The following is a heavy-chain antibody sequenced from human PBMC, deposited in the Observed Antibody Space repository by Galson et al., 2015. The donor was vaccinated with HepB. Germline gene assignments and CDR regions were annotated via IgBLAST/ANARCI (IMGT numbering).Heavy chain of an antibody. V-gene: IGHV3-23*01. Sequence: SLRLSCAASGFTFSSYAMSWVRQAPGKGLEWVSAISGSGGSTYYADSVKGRFTISRDNSKNTLYLQMNSLRAEDTAVYYCAKDMFAGVALDYWGQGTLVTVSS. D-gene: IGHD3-3*01. CDR1: GFTFSSYA. CDR2: ISGSGGST. J-gene: IGHJ4*02. CDR3: AKDMFAGVALDY.